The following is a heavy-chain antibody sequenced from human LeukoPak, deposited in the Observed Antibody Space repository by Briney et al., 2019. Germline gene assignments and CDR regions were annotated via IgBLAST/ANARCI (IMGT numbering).Heavy chain of an antibody. Sequence: SQTLSPTCAISGDSVSSNSAAWNWIRQSPSRGLEWLGRTYYRSKWYNDYAVSVKSRITIKPDTSKNQFFMQLDSVTPEDTAVYYCARTGVAAAGYPAFDIWGQGTMVTVSS. CDR1: GDSVSSNSAA. V-gene: IGHV6-1*01. CDR3: ARTGVAAAGYPAFDI. J-gene: IGHJ3*02. D-gene: IGHD6-13*01. CDR2: TYYRSKWYN.